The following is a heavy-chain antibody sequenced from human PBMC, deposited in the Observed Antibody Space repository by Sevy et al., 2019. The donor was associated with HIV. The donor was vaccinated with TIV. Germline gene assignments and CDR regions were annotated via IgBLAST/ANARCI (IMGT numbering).Heavy chain of an antibody. CDR3: AKDPPVVVAATKDAFDI. D-gene: IGHD2-15*01. Sequence: GGSLRLSCAASGFTFSSYWMHWVRQAPGKGLEWVAVISYDGSNKYYADSVKGRFTISRDNSKNTLYLQMNSLRAEDTAVYYCAKDPPVVVAATKDAFDIWGQGTMVTVSS. V-gene: IGHV3-30*18. CDR1: GFTFSSYW. J-gene: IGHJ3*02. CDR2: ISYDGSNK.